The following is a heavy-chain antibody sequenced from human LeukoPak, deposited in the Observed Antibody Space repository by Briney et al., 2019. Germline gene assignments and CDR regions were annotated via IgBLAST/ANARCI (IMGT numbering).Heavy chain of an antibody. CDR3: ARVGGWYEVDY. D-gene: IGHD6-19*01. CDR1: GFTFSSYW. V-gene: IGHV3-7*01. CDR2: IKQDGSEK. Sequence: PGGSLRLSCAASGFTFSSYWMSWVRQAPGKGLEWVANIKQDGSEKYYVGSVKGRFTISRDNAKNSLYLQMNSLRAEDMAVYYCARVGGWYEVDYWGQGTLVTVSS. J-gene: IGHJ4*02.